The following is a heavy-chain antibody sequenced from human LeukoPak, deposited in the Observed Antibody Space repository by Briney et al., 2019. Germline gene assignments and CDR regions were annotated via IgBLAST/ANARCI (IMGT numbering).Heavy chain of an antibody. CDR2: AHASGSS. D-gene: IGHD5-12*01. CDR1: GDSISSHY. J-gene: IGHJ5*02. CDR3: ARVVAPPTANWFDP. Sequence: PSETLSLTCTVSGDSISSHYWSWIRQPAGKRLEWVGRAHASGSSSYNPSLKSRVTISVDTSKNQFSLKLSSVTAADTAVYYCARVVAPPTANWFDPWGQGTLVTVSS. V-gene: IGHV4-4*07.